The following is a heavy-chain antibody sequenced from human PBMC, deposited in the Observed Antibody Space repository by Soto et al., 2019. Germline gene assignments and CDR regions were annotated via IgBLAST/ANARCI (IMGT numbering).Heavy chain of an antibody. D-gene: IGHD1-1*01. CDR2: IYHSGST. J-gene: IGHJ5*02. Sequence: QLQLQESGSGLVRPSQTQSHTCAVAGGCISSGGYSWNWIRQLPGKGLEWIGYIYHSGSTLYNPSLKSRVTISVDKSKNQFSLKLTSVTAADTAVYYCARDQLEGNWFDPWGQGTLVTVSS. CDR1: GGCISSGGYS. CDR3: ARDQLEGNWFDP. V-gene: IGHV4-30-2*01.